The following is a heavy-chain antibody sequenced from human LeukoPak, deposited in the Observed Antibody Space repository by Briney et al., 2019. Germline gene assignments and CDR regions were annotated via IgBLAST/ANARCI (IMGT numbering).Heavy chain of an antibody. Sequence: GGSLRLSCAASGFTFSSYEMNWVRQAPGKGLEWVSYISSSGSTIYYADSVKGRFTISRDNAKNSLYLQMNSLRAEDTAVYYCARAAGFGYGDYWFVPWGQGTLVTVSS. CDR2: ISSSGSTI. CDR3: ARAAGFGYGDYWFVP. CDR1: GFTFSSYE. V-gene: IGHV3-48*03. D-gene: IGHD4-17*01. J-gene: IGHJ5*02.